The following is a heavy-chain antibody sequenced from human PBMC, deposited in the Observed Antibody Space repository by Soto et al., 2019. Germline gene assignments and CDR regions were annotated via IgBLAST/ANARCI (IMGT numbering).Heavy chain of an antibody. J-gene: IGHJ3*02. V-gene: IGHV1-69*13. CDR2: IIPIFGTA. CDR1: GGTFSSYA. Sequence: ASVKVSCKASGGTFSSYAISWVRQAPGQGLEWMGGIIPIFGTANYAQKFQGRVTITADESTSTAYMELSSLRSEDTAVYYCARRRGGTASEAFDIWGQGTMVT. CDR3: ARRRGGTASEAFDI. D-gene: IGHD5-18*01.